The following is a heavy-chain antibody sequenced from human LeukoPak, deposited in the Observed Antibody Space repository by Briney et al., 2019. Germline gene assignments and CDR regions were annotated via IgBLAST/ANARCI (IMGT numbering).Heavy chain of an antibody. J-gene: IGHJ6*03. CDR2: INHSGST. V-gene: IGHV4-34*01. CDR1: GGSFSGYY. CDR3: ARGRILHYYGSGSRGYYMDV. D-gene: IGHD3-10*01. Sequence: SETLSLTCAVYGGSFSGYYWSWIRQPPGKGLEWIGEINHSGSTNYNPSLKSRVTISVDTSKNQFSLKLSSVTAADTAVYYCARGRILHYYGSGSRGYYMDVWGKGTTVTVSS.